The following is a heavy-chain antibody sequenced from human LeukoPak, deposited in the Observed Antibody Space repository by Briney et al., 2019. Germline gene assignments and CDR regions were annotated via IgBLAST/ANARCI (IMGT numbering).Heavy chain of an antibody. CDR1: GGTFSSYA. CDR3: ARADALGYCSGGSCQ. CDR2: IIPILGIA. V-gene: IGHV1-69*04. Sequence: SVKVSCKASGGTFSSYAISWVRQAPGQGLEWMGRIIPILGIANYAQKFQGRVTITADKSTSTAYMEPSSLRSEDTAVYYCARADALGYCSGGSCQWGQGTLVTVSS. J-gene: IGHJ4*02. D-gene: IGHD2-15*01.